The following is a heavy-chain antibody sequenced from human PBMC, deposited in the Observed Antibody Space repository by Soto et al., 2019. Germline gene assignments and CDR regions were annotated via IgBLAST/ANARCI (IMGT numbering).Heavy chain of an antibody. V-gene: IGHV3-30*18. J-gene: IGHJ4*02. Sequence: GGSLRLSCAASGFTFSSYGMHWVRQAPGKGLEWVAVISYDGSNKYYADSVKGRFTISRDNSKNTLYLQMNSLRAEDTAVYYSAKAARGALNFDYWGQGTLVTVSS. D-gene: IGHD3-10*01. CDR2: ISYDGSNK. CDR3: AKAARGALNFDY. CDR1: GFTFSSYG.